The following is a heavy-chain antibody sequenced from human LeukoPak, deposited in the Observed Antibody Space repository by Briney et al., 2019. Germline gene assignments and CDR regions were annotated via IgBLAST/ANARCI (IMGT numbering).Heavy chain of an antibody. CDR2: INTDGSYI. CDR1: GFTFSSDS. D-gene: IGHD3-9*01. CDR3: TTFGIDWSLSY. Sequence: GGSLRLSCAASGFTFSSDSMNWVRQGPGKGLVSVSHINTDGSYIRYADSVKGRFTISRDNAKNTLYLQMNSLRPEDTGVYYCTTFGIDWSLSYWGQGALVTVSS. V-gene: IGHV3-74*01. J-gene: IGHJ4*02.